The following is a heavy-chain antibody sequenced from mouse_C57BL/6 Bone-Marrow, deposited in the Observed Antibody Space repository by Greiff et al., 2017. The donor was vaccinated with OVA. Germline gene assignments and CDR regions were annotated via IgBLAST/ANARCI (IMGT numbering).Heavy chain of an antibody. D-gene: IGHD2-5*01. V-gene: IGHV5-6*01. CDR1: GFTFSSYG. Sequence: EVQLVESGGDLVKPGGSLKLSCAASGFTFSSYGMSWVRQTPDKRLEWVATISSGGSYTYYPDSVKGRFTISRDNAKNTLYLQMSSLKSEDTAMYYCARRDYSNDLRGQGTLVTVSA. CDR2: ISSGGSYT. J-gene: IGHJ3*01. CDR3: ARRDYSNDL.